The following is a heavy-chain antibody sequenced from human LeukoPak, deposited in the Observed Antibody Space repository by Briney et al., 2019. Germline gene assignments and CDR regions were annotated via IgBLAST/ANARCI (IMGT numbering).Heavy chain of an antibody. J-gene: IGHJ4*02. V-gene: IGHV4-59*01. D-gene: IGHD3-9*01. CDR3: ARDLPDILTGYYSGSFGY. CDR2: IYYSGST. Sequence: SETLSLTCTVSGGSLSSYYWSWIRQPPGKGLEWIGYIYYSGSTNYNPSLKSRVTISVDTSKNQFSLKLSSVTAADTAVYYCARDLPDILTGYYSGSFGYWGQGTLVTVSS. CDR1: GGSLSSYY.